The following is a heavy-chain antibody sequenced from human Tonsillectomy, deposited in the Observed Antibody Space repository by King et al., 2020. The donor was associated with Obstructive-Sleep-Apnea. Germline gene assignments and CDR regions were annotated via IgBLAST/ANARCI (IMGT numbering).Heavy chain of an antibody. CDR2: IVVSGGSR. D-gene: IGHD3-10*01. Sequence: QLVQSGGGLVRPGGSLRLSCAASGFTFISYAMTWVRQAPGKGLEWVSAIVVSGGSRDCADSVKGRFTISRDNSKNTLYLQMNSLRAEDTAVYYCAKLLWFGELFGKYGMDVWGQGTTVTVSS. CDR3: AKLLWFGELFGKYGMDV. V-gene: IGHV3-23*04. CDR1: GFTFISYA. J-gene: IGHJ6*02.